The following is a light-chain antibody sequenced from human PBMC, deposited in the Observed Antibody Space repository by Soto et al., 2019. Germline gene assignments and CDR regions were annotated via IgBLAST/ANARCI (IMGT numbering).Light chain of an antibody. CDR2: KAS. V-gene: IGKV1-5*03. CDR1: QSISSW. J-gene: IGKJ2*01. CDR3: QQYNSYSYT. Sequence: DIQMTQSPSTLSASVGDRVTITCRASQSISSWLAWYQQKPGKAPKVLIYKASSLESGVPSRFSGSGSGTEFTLNISSLQPDDFATYYCQQYNSYSYTFGQGTKLEIK.